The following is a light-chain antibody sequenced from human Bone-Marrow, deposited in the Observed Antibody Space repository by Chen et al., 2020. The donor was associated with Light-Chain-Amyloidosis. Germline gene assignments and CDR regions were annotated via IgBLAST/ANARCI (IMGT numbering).Light chain of an antibody. CDR2: DAS. Sequence: EIVLTQSPATLSFSPGERATLSCRANQSVSSYLAWYQHKPGQAPRLLICDASNRATGIPARFSGSGSGTDFTLTISSLEPEDFAVYYCQQRSNWPPITFGQGTRLEIK. J-gene: IGKJ5*01. V-gene: IGKV3-11*01. CDR1: QSVSSY. CDR3: QQRSNWPPIT.